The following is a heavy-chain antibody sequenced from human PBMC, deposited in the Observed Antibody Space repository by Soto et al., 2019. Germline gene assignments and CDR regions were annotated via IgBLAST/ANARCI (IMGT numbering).Heavy chain of an antibody. V-gene: IGHV3-15*01. CDR2: IKSKADGGTT. D-gene: IGHD2-15*01. Sequence: LRLSCAASGFTFSNAWMSWVRQAPGKGLEWVGRIKSKADGGTTDYAAPVKGRFTISRDDSKNTLYLQMNSLKTEDTAVYYCTTLGPRWSYFDYWGQGTLVTVSS. J-gene: IGHJ4*02. CDR1: GFTFSNAW. CDR3: TTLGPRWSYFDY.